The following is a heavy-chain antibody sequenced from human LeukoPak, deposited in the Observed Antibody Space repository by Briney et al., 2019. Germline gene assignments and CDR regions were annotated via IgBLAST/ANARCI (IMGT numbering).Heavy chain of an antibody. J-gene: IGHJ4*02. Sequence: VGSLRLSCAGSGFTFSSYDMNWVRQAPGKGLEWVSSISGSSSYIYYADSVKGRFTISRDNAKNSLYLQMNSLRAEDMAVYYCAKPHFDDWGQGTLVTVSS. CDR2: ISGSSSYI. CDR1: GFTFSSYD. CDR3: AKPHFDD. V-gene: IGHV3-21*01.